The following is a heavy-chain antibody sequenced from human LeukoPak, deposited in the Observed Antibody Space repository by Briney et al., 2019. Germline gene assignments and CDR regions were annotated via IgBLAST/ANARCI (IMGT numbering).Heavy chain of an antibody. CDR3: APGYCSSTSCPYYFDY. D-gene: IGHD2-2*01. CDR1: GYTFTGYY. CDR2: INPNSGGT. J-gene: IGHJ4*02. V-gene: IGHV1-2*02. Sequence: ASVKVSCKASGYTFTGYYMHWVRQAPGQGLEWMGWINPNSGGTNYAQKFQGRVTMTRDTSISTAYMELSRLRSDDTAVYYCAPGYCSSTSCPYYFDYWGQGTLVTVSS.